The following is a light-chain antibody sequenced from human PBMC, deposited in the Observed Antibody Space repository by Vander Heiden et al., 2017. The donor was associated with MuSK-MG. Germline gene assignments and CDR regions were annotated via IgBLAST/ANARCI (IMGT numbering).Light chain of an antibody. CDR2: AAS. V-gene: IGKV1-39*01. Sequence: DVQLTQSPSSLSASVGDRVTITCRASQTISRYLNWYQQRPGKAPKLLISAASSLQSGVPSRFSGSGSGTDFTLTISRLQPEDIATYYCQQSDSTPITFGQGTRMEIK. J-gene: IGKJ5*01. CDR1: QTISRY. CDR3: QQSDSTPIT.